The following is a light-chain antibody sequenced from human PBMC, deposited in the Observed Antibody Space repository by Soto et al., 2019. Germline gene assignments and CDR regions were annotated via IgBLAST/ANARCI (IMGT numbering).Light chain of an antibody. J-gene: IGKJ1*01. CDR3: QQYGSSRTWT. CDR2: GAS. V-gene: IGKV3-20*01. CDR1: QSVSRTY. Sequence: EIVLTQSPGTLSLSPGERATLSCRASQSVSRTYLAWDQQKPGQAPRLLIYGASSRATGVPDRFSGSGSETDFTLTISRLEPEDFAVYFCQQYGSSRTWTFGQGTKVEIK.